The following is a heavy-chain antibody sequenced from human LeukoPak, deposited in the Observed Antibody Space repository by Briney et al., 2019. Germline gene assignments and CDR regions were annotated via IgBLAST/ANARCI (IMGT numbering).Heavy chain of an antibody. J-gene: IGHJ6*03. CDR2: IYTSGST. CDR1: GGSISSYY. V-gene: IGHV4-4*07. D-gene: IGHD4-11*01. Sequence: SETLSLTCTVSGGSISSYYWSWIRQPAGKGLEWIGRIYTSGSTNYNPSLKSRVTRSVDTSKNQFSLKLSSVTAADTAVYYCATYDYSNYYMDVWGKGTTVTVSS. CDR3: ATYDYSNYYMDV.